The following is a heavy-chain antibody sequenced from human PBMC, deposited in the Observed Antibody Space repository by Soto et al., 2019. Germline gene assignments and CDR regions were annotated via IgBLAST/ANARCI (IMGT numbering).Heavy chain of an antibody. D-gene: IGHD3-9*01. CDR2: ISYDGISK. CDR3: ANDGYLDTYYFED. CDR1: GFTFSSYA. V-gene: IGHV3-30-3*02. Sequence: QVQLVESGGGVVQPGRSLRLSCAASGFTFSSYAMHWVRQAPGKGLEGVAVISYDGISKHYADSVKGRFSISRDDSENTLYVHMNRRSAEDTALDSCANDGYLDTYYFEDWGQGTLVTVSS. J-gene: IGHJ4*02.